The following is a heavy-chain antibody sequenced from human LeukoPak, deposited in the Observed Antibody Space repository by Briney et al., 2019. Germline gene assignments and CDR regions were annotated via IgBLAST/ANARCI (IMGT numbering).Heavy chain of an antibody. CDR3: K. Sequence: GGTLRLSCAASGFTFSNYGLSWVRQAPGKGLEWVSGITGSGGSTYYADSVKGRFTISRDNSKNTLYLQMNSLRAEDTAISFLKWGQGTLVTVSS. J-gene: IGHJ4*02. V-gene: IGHV3-23*01. CDR1: GFTFSNYG. CDR2: ITGSGGST.